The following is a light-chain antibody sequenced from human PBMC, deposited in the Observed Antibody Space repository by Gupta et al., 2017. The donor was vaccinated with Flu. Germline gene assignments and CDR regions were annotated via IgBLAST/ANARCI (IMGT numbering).Light chain of an antibody. Sequence: SYVLTQPRSGSVAPGPTARITGGGNDIGIQRVHWYQQTPGQAPVMVVNDDSVRPSGIPERFSGSNSGNTATLTISRVEAADEADYYCQAGDSRSDHVVFGGGTRLTVI. CDR2: DDS. CDR1: DIGIQR. V-gene: IGLV3-21*02. J-gene: IGLJ3*02. CDR3: QAGDSRSDHVV.